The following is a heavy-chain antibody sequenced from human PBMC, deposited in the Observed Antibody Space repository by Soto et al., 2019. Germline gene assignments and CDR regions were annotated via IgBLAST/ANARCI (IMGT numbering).Heavy chain of an antibody. CDR3: ARETYCSSTSCSLDSYYYYGMDV. J-gene: IGHJ6*02. D-gene: IGHD2-2*01. CDR2: IIPIFGTA. Sequence: GASVKVSCKASGGTFSSYAISWVRQAPGQGLEWMGGIIPIFGTANYAQKFQGRVTIIADESTSTAYMELSSLRSEDTAVYYCARETYCSSTSCSLDSYYYYGMDVWGQGTTVTVSS. V-gene: IGHV1-69*13. CDR1: GGTFSSYA.